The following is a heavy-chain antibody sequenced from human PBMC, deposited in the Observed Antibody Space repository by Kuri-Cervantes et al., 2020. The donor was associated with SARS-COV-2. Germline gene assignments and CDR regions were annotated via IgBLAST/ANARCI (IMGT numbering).Heavy chain of an antibody. V-gene: IGHV1-18*01. D-gene: IGHD3-10*01. Sequence: ASVKVSCKASGCTFTSYGISWVRQAPGQGLEWMGWISAYNGNTNYAQKLQGRVTMTTDTSTSTAYMELRSLRSDDTAVHYCARSTYYGSGSYPNRYYFDYWGQGTLVTVSS. CDR2: ISAYNGNT. J-gene: IGHJ4*02. CDR3: ARSTYYGSGSYPNRYYFDY. CDR1: GCTFTSYG.